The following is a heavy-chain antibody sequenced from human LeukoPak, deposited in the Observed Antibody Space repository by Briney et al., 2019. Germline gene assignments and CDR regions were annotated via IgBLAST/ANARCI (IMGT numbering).Heavy chain of an antibody. CDR3: VRGGIQVSGIDAFDI. D-gene: IGHD5/OR15-5a*01. CDR1: GFTFRSYD. J-gene: IGHJ3*02. CDR2: IGIAGDT. Sequence: VGSLRLSCAASGFTFRSYDMHWVRQTPGRGLEWVSAIGIAGDTHYPDSVKGRFTISRENAKNSMYLQMNSLKDGDTAVYYCVRGGIQVSGIDAFDIWGQGTMVTVSS. V-gene: IGHV3-13*01.